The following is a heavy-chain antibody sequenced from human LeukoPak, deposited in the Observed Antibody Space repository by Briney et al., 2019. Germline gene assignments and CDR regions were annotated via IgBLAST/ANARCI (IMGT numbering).Heavy chain of an antibody. CDR3: ARHFWSGYYEGWFDP. D-gene: IGHD3-3*02. CDR2: INHSGST. V-gene: IGHV4-34*01. J-gene: IGHJ5*02. Sequence: SETLSLTCAVYGGPFSGYYWSWIRQPPGKGLEWIGEINHSGSTNYNPSLKSRVTISVDTSKNQFSLKLSSVTAADTAVYYCARHFWSGYYEGWFDPWGQGTLVTVSS. CDR1: GGPFSGYY.